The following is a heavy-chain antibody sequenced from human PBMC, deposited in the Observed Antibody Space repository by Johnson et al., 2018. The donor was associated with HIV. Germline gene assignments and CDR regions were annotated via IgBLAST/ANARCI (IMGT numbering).Heavy chain of an antibody. Sequence: QVQLVESGGGVVQPGTSLRLSCAASGFTFSNYGMHWVRQAPGKGLAWVAVISYDGSNKYYADSVKGLFTISRDNSKRTLYLQMNSLRAEDTAVYYCAKDYSSILSAFDIWGQGTMVTVSS. CDR2: ISYDGSNK. V-gene: IGHV3-30*18. CDR3: AKDYSSILSAFDI. D-gene: IGHD6-13*01. J-gene: IGHJ3*02. CDR1: GFTFSNYG.